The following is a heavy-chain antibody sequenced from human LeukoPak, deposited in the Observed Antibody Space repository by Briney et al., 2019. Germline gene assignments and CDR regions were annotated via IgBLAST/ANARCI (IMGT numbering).Heavy chain of an antibody. J-gene: IGHJ5*02. CDR3: ARVLDSYGPNWFDP. V-gene: IGHV4-39*07. Sequence: PSETLSLTCTVSGGSISSSSYYWGWIRQPPGKGLEWIGSIYYSGSTYYNPSLKSRVTISVDTSKNQFSLKLSSVTAADTAVYYCARVLDSYGPNWFDPWGQGTLVTVSS. CDR2: IYYSGST. CDR1: GGSISSSSYY. D-gene: IGHD5-18*01.